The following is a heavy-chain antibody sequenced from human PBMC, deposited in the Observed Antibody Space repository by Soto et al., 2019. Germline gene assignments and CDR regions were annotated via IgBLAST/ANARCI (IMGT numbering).Heavy chain of an antibody. D-gene: IGHD2-8*02. V-gene: IGHV4-38-2*02. Sequence: SETLSLTCAVSGFSISSAYYWGWIRQPPGKGLEWIGSIYHSGSTYYNPSLKSRVTISVDTSKNQFSLKLTSVSAADAAVYYCARDTRVLAYSPFDPWGQGTLVTVSS. CDR2: IYHSGST. CDR1: GFSISSAYY. CDR3: ARDTRVLAYSPFDP. J-gene: IGHJ5*02.